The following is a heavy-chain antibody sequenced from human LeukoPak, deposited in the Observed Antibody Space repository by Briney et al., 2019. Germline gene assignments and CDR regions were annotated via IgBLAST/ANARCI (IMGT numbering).Heavy chain of an antibody. J-gene: IGHJ6*04. D-gene: IGHD6-19*01. V-gene: IGHV4-4*02. CDR1: GGSISSSNW. CDR2: IYHSGTT. Sequence: SETLSLTCAVSGGSISSSNWWSWVRQPPGKGLGWIGEIYHSGTTICNPSLKSRVTLSVDKSKNQFSLNLSSVTAADTAVYYCARDGPLSHMAGVWGKGTTVTVSS. CDR3: ARDGPLSHMAGV.